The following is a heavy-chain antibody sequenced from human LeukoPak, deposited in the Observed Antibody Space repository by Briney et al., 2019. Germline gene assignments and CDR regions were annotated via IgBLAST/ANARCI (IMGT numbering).Heavy chain of an antibody. CDR3: ARIASGGDCYSNAFVI. V-gene: IGHV2-70*01. CDR1: GFSLSTSGMC. J-gene: IGHJ3*02. Sequence: SGPTLVNPTQTLTLTCTFSGFSLSTSGMCVSWIRQPPGKALEWLALIDWDDDKYYSTSLKTRLTISKDTSKNQVVLTMTNMDPVDTATYYCARIASGGDCYSNAFVIWGQGTMVTVSS. CDR2: IDWDDDK. D-gene: IGHD2-21*02.